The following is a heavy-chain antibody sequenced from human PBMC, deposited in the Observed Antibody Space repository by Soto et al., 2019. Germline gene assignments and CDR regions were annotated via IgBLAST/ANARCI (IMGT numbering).Heavy chain of an antibody. CDR2: ISYDGNDK. V-gene: IGHV3-30-3*01. CDR1: GFIFSPYT. CDR3: ARGGGFCGADCYKGGIDY. Sequence: QVQLVESGGGVVQPGRSLRLSCAASGFIFSPYTMHWVRQTPGKGLGWVAVISYDGNDKYYADSVKGRFTISRDNSKNTLYLQMNSLRAEDTALYYCARGGGFCGADCYKGGIDYWGQGTLVTVSS. J-gene: IGHJ4*02. D-gene: IGHD2-21*02.